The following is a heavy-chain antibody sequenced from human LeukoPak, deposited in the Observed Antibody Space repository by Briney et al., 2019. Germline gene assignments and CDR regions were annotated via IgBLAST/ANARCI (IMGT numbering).Heavy chain of an antibody. CDR2: IYTSGST. D-gene: IGHD3-10*01. CDR1: GGSISSYY. J-gene: IGHJ6*03. V-gene: IGHV4-4*07. CDR3: ARSRKITMVRGVKYYYYYYMDV. Sequence: SETLSLTCTVSGGSISSYYWSWIRQPAGKGLEWIGRIYTSGSTNYNPSLKSRVTMSVDTSKNQFSLKLSSVTAADTAVYYCARSRKITMVRGVKYYYYYYMDVWGKGTTVTVSS.